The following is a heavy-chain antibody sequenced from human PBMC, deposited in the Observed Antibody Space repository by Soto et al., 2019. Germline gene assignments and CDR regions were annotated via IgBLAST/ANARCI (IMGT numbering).Heavy chain of an antibody. J-gene: IGHJ6*02. Sequence: QVQLVQSGAEVKKPGASVKVSCKASGYSFTSYAIYWVRQAPGQRLEWMGWINAGNGNTKYSQKLKGRVTFTGDTSASTAHMELSSLRSEDTAVYFCARGVENIVVVLDVFGYYGMDVWGQGTTVTVSS. CDR2: INAGNGNT. D-gene: IGHD2-2*01. CDR1: GYSFTSYA. V-gene: IGHV1-3*01. CDR3: ARGVENIVVVLDVFGYYGMDV.